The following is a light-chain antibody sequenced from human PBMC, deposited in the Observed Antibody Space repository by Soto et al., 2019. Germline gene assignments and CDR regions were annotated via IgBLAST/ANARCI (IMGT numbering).Light chain of an antibody. CDR3: QQLHSYPIT. CDR2: GAS. CDR1: QTISSW. Sequence: DIQMTQSPSTLSGSVGDRVTITCRASQTISSWLAWYQQKPGKAPKLLIYGASTLQSGAPSRFRGSESGAVFTLTISSLQPEDFATYYCQQLHSYPITFGQGTRLEIK. V-gene: IGKV1-5*01. J-gene: IGKJ5*01.